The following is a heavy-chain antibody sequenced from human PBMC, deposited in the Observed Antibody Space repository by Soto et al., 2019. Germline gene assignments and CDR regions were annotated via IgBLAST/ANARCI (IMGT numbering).Heavy chain of an antibody. CDR1: GFTFSTYP. CDR2: ISYDGSDK. Sequence: QVQLVESGGGVVQPGRSLRLSCAASGFTFSTYPMHWVRQAPGKGLEWVAVISYDGSDKYYADSVRGRFTISRDNSKNXLYMQMNSLRPDDTAVYYCVREMLAHENYYYGMDVWGQGTTVTVSS. V-gene: IGHV3-30-3*01. CDR3: VREMLAHENYYYGMDV. D-gene: IGHD2-8*01. J-gene: IGHJ6*02.